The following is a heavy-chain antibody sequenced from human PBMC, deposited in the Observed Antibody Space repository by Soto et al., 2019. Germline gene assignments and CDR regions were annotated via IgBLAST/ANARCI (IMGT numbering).Heavy chain of an antibody. Sequence: ASVKVSCKASGYTFTSYGISWVRQAPGQGLEWMGWISAYNGNTNYAQKLQGRVTMTTDTSTSTAYMELRSLRSDDTAVYYCARECWLQLLDYYYGMDVWGQGTTVTVSS. CDR3: ARECWLQLLDYYYGMDV. CDR2: ISAYNGNT. J-gene: IGHJ6*02. V-gene: IGHV1-18*01. CDR1: GYTFTSYG. D-gene: IGHD5-12*01.